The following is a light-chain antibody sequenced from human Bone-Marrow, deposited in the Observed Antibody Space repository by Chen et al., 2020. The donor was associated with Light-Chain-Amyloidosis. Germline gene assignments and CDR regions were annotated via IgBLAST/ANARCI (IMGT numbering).Light chain of an antibody. CDR2: GAS. Sequence: EIVLTQSPGTLSLSPGERATLSCRASQSVGSNYLAWYQQKAGQAPRLFIYGASSRATGIPDRFSGSGSGTDFTLTIRRLEPEDFAVYYCHQYGSTPQTFGQGTKVEIK. CDR1: QSVGSNY. CDR3: HQYGSTPQT. J-gene: IGKJ1*01. V-gene: IGKV3-20*01.